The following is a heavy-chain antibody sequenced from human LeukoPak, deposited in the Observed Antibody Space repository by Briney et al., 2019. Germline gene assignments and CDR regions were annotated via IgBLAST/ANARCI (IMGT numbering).Heavy chain of an antibody. CDR2: IYYSGST. J-gene: IGHJ6*03. D-gene: IGHD3-3*01. V-gene: IGHV4-31*03. Sequence: SETPSLTCTVSGGSISSGGYYWSRIRQHPGKGLEWIGYIYYSGSTYYNPSLKSRVTISVDTSKNQFSLKLSSVTAADTAVYYCARGKIFGVVTEYAPYYYMDVWGKGTTVTVSS. CDR3: ARGKIFGVVTEYAPYYYMDV. CDR1: GGSISSGGYY.